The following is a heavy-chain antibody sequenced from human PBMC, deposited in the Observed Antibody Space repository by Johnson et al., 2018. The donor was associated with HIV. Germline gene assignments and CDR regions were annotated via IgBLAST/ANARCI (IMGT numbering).Heavy chain of an antibody. CDR3: ARPLSSGLGFDAFDI. CDR2: IYDGGTT. D-gene: IGHD3-22*01. J-gene: IGHJ3*02. V-gene: IGHV3-66*02. CDR1: GFTVSSNY. Sequence: MLLVESGGGLVQPGGSLRLSCAASGFTVSSNYMSWVRQAPGKGLEWVSFIYDGGTTYYADSVKGRFTISRDNSKNTLYLQMNSLRAENTAVYYCARPLSSGLGFDAFDIWGQGTMVTVSS.